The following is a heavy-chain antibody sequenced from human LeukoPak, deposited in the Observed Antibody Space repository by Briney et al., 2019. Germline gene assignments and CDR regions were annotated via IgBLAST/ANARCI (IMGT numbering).Heavy chain of an antibody. D-gene: IGHD1-26*01. V-gene: IGHV3-21*01. Sequence: GGSLRLSCAASGFTFSSNGMSWVRQAPGKGLEWVSSISSSSSFIYYADSVKGRFTISRDNTENSLYLQMNSLRAEDTAIYYCARGGYTGSDVGDYWGQGTLVTVSS. CDR1: GFTFSSNG. CDR3: ARGGYTGSDVGDY. CDR2: ISSSSSFI. J-gene: IGHJ4*02.